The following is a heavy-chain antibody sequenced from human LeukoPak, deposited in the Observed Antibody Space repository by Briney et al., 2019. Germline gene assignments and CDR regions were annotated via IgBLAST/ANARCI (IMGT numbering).Heavy chain of an antibody. CDR2: INHSGST. Sequence: SETLSLTCIVSGGSISSSSYYWGWIRQPPGKGLEWIGEINHSGSTNYNPSLKSRVTISVDTSKNQFSLKLSSVTAADTAVYYCASLTIFGVVTDPLWGQGTLVTVSS. J-gene: IGHJ4*01. CDR3: ASLTIFGVVTDPL. D-gene: IGHD3-3*01. V-gene: IGHV4-39*07. CDR1: GGSISSSSYY.